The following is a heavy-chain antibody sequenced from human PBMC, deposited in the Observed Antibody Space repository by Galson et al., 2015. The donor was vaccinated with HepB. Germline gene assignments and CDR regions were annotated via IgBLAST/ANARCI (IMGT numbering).Heavy chain of an antibody. CDR1: GGTFSSYA. Sequence: SVKVSCKAFGGTFSSYAISWVRQAPGQGLEWMGGIIPIFGTANYAQKFQGRVTITADESTSTAYMELSSLRSEDTAVYYCARVIVGATGPETYYFDYWGQGTLVTVSS. D-gene: IGHD1-26*01. J-gene: IGHJ4*02. CDR2: IIPIFGTA. CDR3: ARVIVGATGPETYYFDY. V-gene: IGHV1-69*13.